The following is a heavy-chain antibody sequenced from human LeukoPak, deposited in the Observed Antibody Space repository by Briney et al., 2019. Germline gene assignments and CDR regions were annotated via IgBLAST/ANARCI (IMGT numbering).Heavy chain of an antibody. D-gene: IGHD4-17*01. CDR1: GFTFSSYT. CDR3: ARDYYGDYYFDY. V-gene: IGHV3-21*01. J-gene: IGHJ4*02. CDR2: ISSSSSYI. Sequence: GGSLRLSCAASGFTFSSYTMNWVRQAPGKGLEWVSYISSSSSYIYYADLVKGRFTISRDNAKNSLYLQMNSLRAEDTAVYYCARDYYGDYYFDYWGQGTLVTVSS.